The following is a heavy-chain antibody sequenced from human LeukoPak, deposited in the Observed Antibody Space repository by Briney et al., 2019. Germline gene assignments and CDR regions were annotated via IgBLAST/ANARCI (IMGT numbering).Heavy chain of an antibody. J-gene: IGHJ4*02. D-gene: IGHD3-10*01. Sequence: GESLKISCKAPPHGFTTHGIAWVRQMPGKGLEWMGIFFPGDSDTRYSPSFQGHVTISADRSITTAYLQWSSLKVSDTAMYYCARRMGSGSSVWIDYWGQGTQVTVSS. CDR1: PHGFTTHG. V-gene: IGHV5-51*01. CDR3: ARRMGSGSSVWIDY. CDR2: FFPGDSDT.